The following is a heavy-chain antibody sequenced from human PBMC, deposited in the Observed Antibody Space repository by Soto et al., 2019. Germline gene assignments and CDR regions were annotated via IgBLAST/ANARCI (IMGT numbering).Heavy chain of an antibody. CDR3: AREPLSIHADGLAP. CDR2: NTPVFGSV. J-gene: IGHJ5*02. V-gene: IGHV1-69*08. CDR1: GETFASYN. Sequence: QVRLIQSGPQVRKPGSSVRVSCEPSGETFASYNIAWVRQAPGQGLEWMGKNTPVFGSVRYRQKFQGRLTITAGRSTGTSHMELSDLRLDDSAVYFCAREPLSIHADGLAPWGQGTLVTVAS.